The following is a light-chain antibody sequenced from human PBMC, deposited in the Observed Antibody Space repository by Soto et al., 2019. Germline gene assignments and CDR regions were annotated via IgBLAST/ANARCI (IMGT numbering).Light chain of an antibody. V-gene: IGLV2-8*01. CDR2: EVS. CDR1: SSDVADYNY. J-gene: IGLJ3*02. CDR3: SSYAGSNNWV. Sequence: QSALTQPPSASGSPGQSVTISCTGTSSDVADYNYVSWYQQYPGKAPKLMIYEVSKRPSGVPDRFSGSKSGNTASLTVSGLQAEDEADYYCSSYAGSNNWVFDGGTKLTVL.